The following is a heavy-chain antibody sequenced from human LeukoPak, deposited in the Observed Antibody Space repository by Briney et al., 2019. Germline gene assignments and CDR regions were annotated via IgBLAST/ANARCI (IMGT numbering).Heavy chain of an antibody. CDR1: GYTFSIYA. CDR2: ITTDTGNP. J-gene: IGHJ3*02. Sequence: ASVKVSCKASGYTFSIYAMNWVRQAPGQGLEWMGWITTDTGNPTYAQGFTGRFVFSLDTSVTTAYLQITSLKAEDTAVYYCARDGARLDIWGQGTMVSVSS. CDR3: ARDGARLDI. V-gene: IGHV7-4-1*02. D-gene: IGHD4/OR15-4a*01.